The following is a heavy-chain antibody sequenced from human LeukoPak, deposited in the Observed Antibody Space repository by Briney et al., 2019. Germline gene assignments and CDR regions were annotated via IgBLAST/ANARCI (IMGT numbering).Heavy chain of an antibody. D-gene: IGHD5-12*01. CDR1: GGSISSSY. Sequence: SETLSLTCTVSGGSISSSYWSWIRQPPGKGLEWIGYIYYSGSTNYNPSLKSQVTMSVDTSKNQFSLKLSSVTAADTAVYYCARHSDSGYADWFDPWGQGTLVTVSS. CDR2: IYYSGST. V-gene: IGHV4-59*08. J-gene: IGHJ5*02. CDR3: ARHSDSGYADWFDP.